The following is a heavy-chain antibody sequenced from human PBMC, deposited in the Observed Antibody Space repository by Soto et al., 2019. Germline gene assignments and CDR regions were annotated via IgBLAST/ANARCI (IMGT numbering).Heavy chain of an antibody. CDR1: DDSISSSSYF. V-gene: IGHV4-39*01. CDR2: IYYNGNT. CDR3: ARSHASGINWYFDL. D-gene: IGHD3-10*01. Sequence: QLQLQESGPGLVKPSETLSLTCTVSDDSISSSSYFWGWIRQPPGKGLEWIGNIYYNGNTYYNPSLKSRVTISVDTSKTQLYLKLGSVTAADTAVYYCARSHASGINWYFDLWGRGTLVTVSS. J-gene: IGHJ2*01.